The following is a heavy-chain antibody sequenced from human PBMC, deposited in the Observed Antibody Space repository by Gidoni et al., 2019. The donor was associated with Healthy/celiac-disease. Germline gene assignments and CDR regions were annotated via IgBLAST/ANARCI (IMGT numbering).Heavy chain of an antibody. J-gene: IGHJ6*02. D-gene: IGHD4-4*01. CDR3: AREPMTTGPNYYYYGMDV. Sequence: EVQLVESGGGLVQPGGSLRLSCAASGFTFSSYWMSWVSQAPGKGLEWVANIKQDGSEKYYVDSVKGRFTISRDNAKNSLYLQMNSLRAEDTAVYYCAREPMTTGPNYYYYGMDVWGQGTTVTVSS. CDR2: IKQDGSEK. V-gene: IGHV3-7*01. CDR1: GFTFSSYW.